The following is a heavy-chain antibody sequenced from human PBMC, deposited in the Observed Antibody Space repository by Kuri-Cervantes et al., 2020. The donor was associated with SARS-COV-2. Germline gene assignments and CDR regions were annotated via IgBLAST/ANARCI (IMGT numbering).Heavy chain of an antibody. Sequence: GESLKISCAASGFTFSSYWMHWVRQAPGKGLEWVSSISSGSDYIYYADSMKGRFTISRDNAKNSLYLQMNSLRAEDTAVYYCTTLIDYWGQGALVTVSS. CDR1: GFTFSSYW. CDR3: TTLIDY. V-gene: IGHV3-21*04. J-gene: IGHJ4*02. CDR2: ISSGSDYI.